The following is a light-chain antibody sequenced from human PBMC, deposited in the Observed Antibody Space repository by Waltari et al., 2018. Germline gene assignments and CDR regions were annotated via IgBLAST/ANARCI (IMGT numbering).Light chain of an antibody. CDR3: QAWDSGVV. CDR1: KMGDKD. J-gene: IGLJ3*02. CDR2: QDS. V-gene: IGLV3-1*01. Sequence: SYELTQPPSVSVSPGQSASIPCSGDKMGDKDVCWYQQRQGHSPEVVIYQDSLRPSGIPERFSGSNSGNTATLTISGTQPVDDADYYCQAWDSGVVFGGGTKLTVL.